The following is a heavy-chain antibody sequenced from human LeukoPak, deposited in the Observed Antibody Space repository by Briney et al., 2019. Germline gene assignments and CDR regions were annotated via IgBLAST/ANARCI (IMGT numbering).Heavy chain of an antibody. CDR3: ARSYSGSFLY. Sequence: SETLSLTGTVSGGSISSYYWSWIRQPPGKGLEWIGYIYYSGSTNYNPSLKSRVTISVDTSKNQFSLNLSSVTAADTAVYYCARSYSGSFLYWGQGTLVTVSS. D-gene: IGHD1-26*01. V-gene: IGHV4-59*01. CDR2: IYYSGST. J-gene: IGHJ4*02. CDR1: GGSISSYY.